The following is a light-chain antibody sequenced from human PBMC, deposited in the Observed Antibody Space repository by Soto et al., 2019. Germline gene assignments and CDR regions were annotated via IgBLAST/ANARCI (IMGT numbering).Light chain of an antibody. CDR1: QNIRTY. CDR3: QQTYITLWT. CDR2: EAS. J-gene: IGKJ1*01. V-gene: IGKV1-39*01. Sequence: DIQMTQSPSSLSASVGGRFTITCRASQNIRTYVNWYQQKPGRXPKXXIFEASRLQSGVPSRFSGSGSGTDLTITITSLQPEDFETYYCQQTYITLWTFGQGTKVDIK.